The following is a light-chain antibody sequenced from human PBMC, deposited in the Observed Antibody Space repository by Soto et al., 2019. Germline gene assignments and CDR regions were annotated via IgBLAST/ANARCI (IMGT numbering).Light chain of an antibody. CDR3: QHYGSSPPWT. J-gene: IGKJ1*01. Sequence: EIVLTQAPGTLSLSPGERATLSCGASQSVSSTYLAWYQQKPGQAPRLLIFGASNRATGIPDRFSGSGSGTDFTLTISSLEPEDFALYYCQHYGSSPPWTFGQGTKVDIK. CDR1: QSVSSTY. V-gene: IGKV3-20*01. CDR2: GAS.